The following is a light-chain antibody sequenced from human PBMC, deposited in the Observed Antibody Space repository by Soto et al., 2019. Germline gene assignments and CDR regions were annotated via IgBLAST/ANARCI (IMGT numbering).Light chain of an antibody. CDR3: ASLTYTNFV. CDR1: SSDVGAYNL. CDR2: EVT. J-gene: IGLJ1*01. V-gene: IGLV2-14*01. Sequence: QSALTQPASVSGSPGQSITISCTGTSSDVGAYNLVSWYQHLPDKAPKLIISEVTNRPSGVSDRFSGSKSGNTASLTISGLQAEDEADYYCASLTYTNFVFGSGTKLTVL.